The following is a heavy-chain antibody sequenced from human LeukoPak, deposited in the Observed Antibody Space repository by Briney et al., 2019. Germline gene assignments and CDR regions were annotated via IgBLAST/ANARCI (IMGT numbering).Heavy chain of an antibody. D-gene: IGHD3-10*01. CDR3: ASGMVRGVSKHAKIDY. CDR2: INHSGRT. V-gene: IGHV4-34*01. J-gene: IGHJ4*02. Sequence: KASETLSLTCAVYGGSFSGYYWSWIRQPPGKGLEWVGEINHSGRTNYNPSLKSRVTISVDTSKNQFSLKLSSVTAADTAVYYCASGMVRGVSKHAKIDYWGQGTLVTVSS. CDR1: GGSFSGYY.